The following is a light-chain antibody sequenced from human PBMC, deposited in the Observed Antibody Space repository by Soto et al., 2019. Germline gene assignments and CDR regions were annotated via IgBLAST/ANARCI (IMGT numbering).Light chain of an antibody. V-gene: IGKV3-15*01. J-gene: IGKJ1*01. Sequence: ELLFTQSPGTLSFSPGGRGTLSCRASQSISTNLAWYQRKPGQAPRPLINGASTRATGIPARFSGSGSGTQFTLTISSLQSEDFGTYYCQQYNTWPGTFGQGTKVDIK. CDR2: GAS. CDR1: QSISTN. CDR3: QQYNTWPGT.